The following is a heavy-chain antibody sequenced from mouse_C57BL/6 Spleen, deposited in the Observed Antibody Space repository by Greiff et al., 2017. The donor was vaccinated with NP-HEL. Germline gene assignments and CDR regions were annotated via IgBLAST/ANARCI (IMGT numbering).Heavy chain of an antibody. J-gene: IGHJ1*03. V-gene: IGHV1-19*01. CDR2: INPYNGGT. Sequence: VQLKQSGPVLVKPGASVKMSCKASGYTFTDYYMNWVKQSHGKSLEWIGVINPYNGGTSYNQKFKGKATLTVDKSSSTAYMELNSLTSEDSAVXYCAREGTGTDWYCDVGGTGTTVTVSS. CDR3: AREGTGTDWYCDV. CDR1: GYTFTDYY. D-gene: IGHD4-1*01.